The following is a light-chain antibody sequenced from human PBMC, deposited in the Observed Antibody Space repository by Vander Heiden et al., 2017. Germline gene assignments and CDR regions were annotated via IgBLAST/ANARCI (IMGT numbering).Light chain of an antibody. CDR3: QQYDSDPSLT. CDR1: QSGLSSSNNKNY. CDR2: WAS. Sequence: DIVITQFTESLSASLGERATINCKSSQSGLSSSNNKNYLAWYQQKPGQPPKLLIYWASTRESGVPDRFSGSGSGTDFTLTISSLQAEDVAVYYCQQYDSDPSLTFGGGTKVEIK. V-gene: IGKV4-1*01. J-gene: IGKJ4*01.